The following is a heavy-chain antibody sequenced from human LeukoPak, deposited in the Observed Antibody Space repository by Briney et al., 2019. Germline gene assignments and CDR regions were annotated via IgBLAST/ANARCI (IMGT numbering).Heavy chain of an antibody. D-gene: IGHD1-26*01. CDR2: ISGSGGST. J-gene: IGHJ4*02. V-gene: IGHV3-23*01. CDR3: VKDFSEPLFDY. CDR1: GFTFSSYA. Sequence: PGGSLRLSCAASGFTFSSYAMSWVRQAPGKGLEWVSAISGSGGSTYYADSVKGRFTISRDNSKNTLYLQMSSLIAEETAIYYCVKDFSEPLFDYWGQGTLVTVSS.